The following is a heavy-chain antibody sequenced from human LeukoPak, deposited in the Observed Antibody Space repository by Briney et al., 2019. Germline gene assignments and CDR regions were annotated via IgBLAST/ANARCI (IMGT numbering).Heavy chain of an antibody. Sequence: GGSLRLSCAASGFTFSSYWMSWVRQAPGKGLEWVANIKQDGSEKYYVDSVKGRFTISRDNAKNSLYLQMNSLRAEDTAVYSCARVSLSGSYPYYYYYYMDVWGKGTTVTISS. J-gene: IGHJ6*03. V-gene: IGHV3-7*01. CDR3: ARVSLSGSYPYYYYYYMDV. D-gene: IGHD1-26*01. CDR1: GFTFSSYW. CDR2: IKQDGSEK.